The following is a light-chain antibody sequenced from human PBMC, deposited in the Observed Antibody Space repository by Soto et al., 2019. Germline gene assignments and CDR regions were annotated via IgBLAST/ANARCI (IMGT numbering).Light chain of an antibody. CDR3: QQYNNWPPWT. CDR2: AAS. CDR1: HSISSW. V-gene: IGKV1-12*01. J-gene: IGKJ1*01. Sequence: DIQMTQSPSSVSASVGDRVTITCRASHSISSWLAWYQQKPGKAPKLLIYAASSLQSGVPSRFSGSGSGTDFTLTISSLQPEDFAVYYCQQYNNWPPWTFGQGTKVEIK.